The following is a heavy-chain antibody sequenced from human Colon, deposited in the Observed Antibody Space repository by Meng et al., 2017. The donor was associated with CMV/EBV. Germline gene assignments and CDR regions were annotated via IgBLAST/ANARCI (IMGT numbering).Heavy chain of an antibody. D-gene: IGHD6-6*01. CDR1: GYTFSNFG. CDR2: VSLKGERP. J-gene: IGHJ5*02. CDR3: ARMFAASSGWLDP. V-gene: IGHV1-18*01. Sequence: ASVKVSCKASGYTFSNFGISWIRQAPGQGLDWVGMVSLKGERPKFAQKFQGRVTLTRDTSTSTFYMELRSLVSEDTAIYYCARMFAASSGWLDPWGQGTLVTVSS.